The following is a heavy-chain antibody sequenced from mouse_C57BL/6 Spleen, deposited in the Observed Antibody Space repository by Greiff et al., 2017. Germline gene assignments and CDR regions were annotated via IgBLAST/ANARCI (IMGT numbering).Heavy chain of an antibody. D-gene: IGHD2-3*01. J-gene: IGHJ4*01. Sequence: QVQLQQSGAELVKPGASVKISCKASGYAFSSYWMNWVKQRPGKGLEWIGQIYPGDGDTNYNGKFKGKATLTADKSSSTAYMQLSSLTSEDSAVYFCARRGYYEGYYAMDYWGQGTSVTVSS. CDR2: IYPGDGDT. CDR1: GYAFSSYW. V-gene: IGHV1-80*01. CDR3: ARRGYYEGYYAMDY.